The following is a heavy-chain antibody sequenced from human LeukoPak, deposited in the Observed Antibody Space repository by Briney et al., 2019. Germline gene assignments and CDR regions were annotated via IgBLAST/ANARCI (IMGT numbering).Heavy chain of an antibody. D-gene: IGHD3-10*01. CDR1: ATSISIYC. CDR3: ARSELLWFGGVNSGFDY. CDR2: VYYSGST. Sequence: AATLSLTWTVSATSISIYCRSSVRQHLGKGLEWNWCVYYSGSTNYNPSLKSRVSISVDTSENQFSLKLSFVTAADTAVYYCARSELLWFGGVNSGFDYWGQGTLVTVSS. V-gene: IGHV4-59*01. J-gene: IGHJ4*02.